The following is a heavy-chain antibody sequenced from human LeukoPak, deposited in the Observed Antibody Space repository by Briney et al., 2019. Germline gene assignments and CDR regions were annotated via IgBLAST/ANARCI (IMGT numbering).Heavy chain of an antibody. J-gene: IGHJ4*02. D-gene: IGHD3-3*01. CDR2: ISASGEGA. CDR3: AKTTYDIWSPLDC. V-gene: IGHV3-23*01. CDR1: GFTITNYD. Sequence: HGGSLRLSCAASGFTITNYDTSWVRQAPGRGLEWVSSISASGEGANYADSVKGRVTISRDTSNNMVSLQLNSLRAEDTAIYYCAKTTYDIWSPLDCWGQGALVTVSS.